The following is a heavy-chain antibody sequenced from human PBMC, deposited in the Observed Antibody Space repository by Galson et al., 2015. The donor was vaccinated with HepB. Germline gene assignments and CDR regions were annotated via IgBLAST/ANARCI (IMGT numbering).Heavy chain of an antibody. J-gene: IGHJ4*02. CDR1: GFKFSRFA. CDR3: AKEMTEGGKPFFDY. CDR2: VRDNGGT. V-gene: IGHV3-23*01. Sequence: SLRLSCAASGFKFSRFAMSWVRQAPGKGPEWVAGVRDNGGTFYADSVKGRFNISRDNSKNTLYLQMNSLIGEDTAIYYCAKEMTEGGKPFFDYWGPGTQIIVSS. D-gene: IGHD1-26*01.